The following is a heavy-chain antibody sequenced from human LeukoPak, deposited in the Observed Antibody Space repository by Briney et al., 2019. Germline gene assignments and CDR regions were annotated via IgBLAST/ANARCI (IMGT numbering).Heavy chain of an antibody. CDR3: ARGDGSGAPYYYGMDV. Sequence: SETLSLTCTASGGSISGYYWTWIRQPAGKGLEWIGRIYSSGSTNYYPSLMSRVTMSVDTSQNQFSLNLTSVTAADTAVYYCARGDGSGAPYYYGMDVWGQGTTVTVSS. J-gene: IGHJ6*02. CDR1: GGSISGYY. V-gene: IGHV4-4*07. D-gene: IGHD3-10*01. CDR2: IYSSGST.